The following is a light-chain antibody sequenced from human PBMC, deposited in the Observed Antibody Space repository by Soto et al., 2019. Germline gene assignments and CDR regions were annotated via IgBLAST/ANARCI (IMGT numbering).Light chain of an antibody. CDR1: QDISNY. J-gene: IGKJ3*01. Sequence: GAIVTITCQASQDISNYLNWYQQKPGKAPKLLIYDASSLESGVPSRFSGSGSGTEFTLTISSLQPDDFATYYCQQGGTFGPGTKVIS. V-gene: IGKV1-5*01. CDR3: QQGGT. CDR2: DAS.